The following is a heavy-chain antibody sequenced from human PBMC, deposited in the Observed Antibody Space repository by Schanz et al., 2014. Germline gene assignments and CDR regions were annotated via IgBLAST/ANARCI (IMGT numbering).Heavy chain of an antibody. D-gene: IGHD2-8*01. J-gene: IGHJ4*02. V-gene: IGHV3-30*18. Sequence: QVQLVESGGGVVQPGRSLRLSCAASGFTFSKYGMHWVRQAPGKGLEWVAVIWYDGSNKDYADPVKARFSISRDNSKNTLYLQMNSLRVEDTAVYYCAKWGVDYYFDSWGQGTLVTVSS. CDR1: GFTFSKYG. CDR2: IWYDGSNK. CDR3: AKWGVDYYFDS.